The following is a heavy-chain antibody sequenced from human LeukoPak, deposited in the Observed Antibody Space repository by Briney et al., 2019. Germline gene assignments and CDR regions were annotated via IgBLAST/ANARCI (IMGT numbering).Heavy chain of an antibody. V-gene: IGHV3-23*01. J-gene: IGHJ4*02. D-gene: IGHD2-15*01. CDR3: AKTTTGYSSGRYPTWPIDY. CDR2: IFGSGGSA. Sequence: GGSLRLSCAASGFTFGSYAMYWVRQAPGKGLEWVSGIFGSGGSAHYADSVKGRFTISRDNSKNTVYLQMDSLRVEDTAIYYCAKTTTGYSSGRYPTWPIDYWGQGTLVTVSS. CDR1: GFTFGSYA.